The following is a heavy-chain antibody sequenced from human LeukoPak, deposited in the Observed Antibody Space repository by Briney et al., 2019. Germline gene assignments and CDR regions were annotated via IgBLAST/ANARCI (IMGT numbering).Heavy chain of an antibody. D-gene: IGHD4-17*01. CDR3: TTLAHGDYEDFDY. CDR2: IWYDGSNK. CDR1: GFTFRSYG. V-gene: IGHV3-33*01. Sequence: GGSLRLSCAASGFTFRSYGMHWVRQAPGKGLEWVAVIWYDGSNKYYADSVKGRFTISRDNSKNTLYLQMNSLRAEDTAVYYCTTLAHGDYEDFDYWGQGTLVTPSS. J-gene: IGHJ4*02.